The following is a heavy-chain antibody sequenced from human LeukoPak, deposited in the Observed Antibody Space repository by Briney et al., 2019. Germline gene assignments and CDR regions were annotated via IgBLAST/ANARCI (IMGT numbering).Heavy chain of an antibody. CDR1: GFTFSSYA. D-gene: IGHD6-13*01. Sequence: GGSLRLSCAASGFTFSSYAMSWVRQAPGKGLEWVSAISGSGGSTYYADSVKGRFTISRDNSKNTLYLQMNSLRAEDTAVYYCAKDHEGSSWYYYFDYWGQGTLVTVSS. V-gene: IGHV3-23*01. J-gene: IGHJ4*02. CDR3: AKDHEGSSWYYYFDY. CDR2: ISGSGGST.